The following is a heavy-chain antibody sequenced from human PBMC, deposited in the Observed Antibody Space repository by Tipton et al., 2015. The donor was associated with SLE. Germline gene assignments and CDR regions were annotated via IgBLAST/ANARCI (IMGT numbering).Heavy chain of an antibody. Sequence: TLSLTCAVYGGSFSSYYWGWIRQPPGKGLEGIGSIYYSGSTYYNPSLKSRVTISVDTSKNQFSLKLSSVTAADTAVYYCAGGWGCLGAFDIWGQGTMGTVSS. CDR1: GGSFSSYY. CDR3: AGGWGCLGAFDI. CDR2: IYYSGST. V-gene: IGHV4-39*07. J-gene: IGHJ3*02. D-gene: IGHD7-27*01.